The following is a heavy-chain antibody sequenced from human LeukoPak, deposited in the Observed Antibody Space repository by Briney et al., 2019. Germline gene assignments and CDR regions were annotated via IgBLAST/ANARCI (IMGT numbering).Heavy chain of an antibody. D-gene: IGHD3-16*01. Sequence: GGSLRLSCAASGFTFSSYGMHWVRQAPGKGLEWVAFIRYDGSNKYYADSVKGRFTISRDNSKNTLYLQMNSLRAEDTAVYYCARRGYHDYSGFDYWGQGTLVTVSS. J-gene: IGHJ4*02. V-gene: IGHV3-30*02. CDR2: IRYDGSNK. CDR1: GFTFSSYG. CDR3: ARRGYHDYSGFDY.